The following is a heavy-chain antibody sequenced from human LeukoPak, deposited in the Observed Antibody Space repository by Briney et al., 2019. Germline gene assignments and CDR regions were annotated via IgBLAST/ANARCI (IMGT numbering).Heavy chain of an antibody. D-gene: IGHD2-15*01. CDR1: GFTFSSYE. CDR2: ISGSGGST. V-gene: IGHV3-23*01. Sequence: GGSLRLSCAASGFTFSSYEMNWVRQAPGKGLEWVSAISGSGGSTYYADSVKGRFTISRDNSKNTLYLQMNSLRAEDTAVYYCAKTYCSGGNCYVDYWGQGTLVTVSS. J-gene: IGHJ4*02. CDR3: AKTYCSGGNCYVDY.